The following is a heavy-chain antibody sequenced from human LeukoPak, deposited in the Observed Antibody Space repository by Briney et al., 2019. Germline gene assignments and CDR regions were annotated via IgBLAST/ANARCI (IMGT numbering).Heavy chain of an antibody. Sequence: ASVKVSCKASGYTFTSYGISWVRQAPGQGLEWMGWISAYNGNTNYAQKLQGRVTMTTDTSTSTAYMELRSLRSDDTAVYYCARDVQLPLMITFGGVIALDYWGQGTLVTVSS. D-gene: IGHD3-16*02. J-gene: IGHJ4*02. CDR3: ARDVQLPLMITFGGVIALDY. V-gene: IGHV1-18*01. CDR1: GYTFTSYG. CDR2: ISAYNGNT.